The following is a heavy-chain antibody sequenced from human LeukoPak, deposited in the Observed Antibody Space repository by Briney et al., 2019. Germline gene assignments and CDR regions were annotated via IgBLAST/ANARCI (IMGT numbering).Heavy chain of an antibody. D-gene: IGHD3-10*01. CDR1: AFTPDEYA. J-gene: IGHJ3*02. CDR2: ISWNSGSR. Sequence: GRSLRLSCAASAFTPDEYAMHWGRQAAGPRVECVSGISWNSGSRGYADSVNGRFTISRDNAENSLYLQMNSLRAEDPALHYCATGPESYARGAFHIWGQGTMVTVSS. V-gene: IGHV3-9*02. CDR3: ATGPESYARGAFHI.